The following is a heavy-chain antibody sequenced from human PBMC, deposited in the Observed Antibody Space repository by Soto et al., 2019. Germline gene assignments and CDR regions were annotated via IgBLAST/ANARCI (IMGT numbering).Heavy chain of an antibody. Sequence: GGSLRLSCAASGFTFSGSAMHWVRQASGKGLEWVGRIRSKANSYATAYAASVKGRFTISRDDSKNTAYLQMNSLKTEDMAVYYCTRLKGVAARAFDIWGQGTMVTVSS. CDR1: GFTFSGSA. CDR2: IRSKANSYAT. J-gene: IGHJ3*02. D-gene: IGHD6-6*01. CDR3: TRLKGVAARAFDI. V-gene: IGHV3-73*01.